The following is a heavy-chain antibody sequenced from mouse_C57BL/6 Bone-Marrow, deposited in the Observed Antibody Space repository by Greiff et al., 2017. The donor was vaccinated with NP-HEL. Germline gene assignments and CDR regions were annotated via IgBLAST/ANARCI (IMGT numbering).Heavy chain of an antibody. Sequence: VQLKESGPGLVKPSQSLSLTCSVTGYSITSGYYWNWIRQFPGNKLEWMGYISYDGSNNYNPSLKNRISITRDTSKNQFFLKLNSVTTEDTATYYCARDRGYYGSAWFAYWGQGTLVTVSA. CDR3: ARDRGYYGSAWFAY. CDR2: ISYDGSN. CDR1: GYSITSGYY. J-gene: IGHJ3*01. V-gene: IGHV3-6*01. D-gene: IGHD1-1*01.